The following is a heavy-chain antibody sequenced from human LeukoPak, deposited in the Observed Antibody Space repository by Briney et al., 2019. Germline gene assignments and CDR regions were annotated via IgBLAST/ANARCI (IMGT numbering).Heavy chain of an antibody. CDR2: ISSSGTLI. V-gene: IGHV3-48*03. D-gene: IGHD4-23*01. J-gene: IGHJ3*02. CDR1: GFTFSSYE. CDR3: AVDYGGNSGGFDI. Sequence: PGGSLRLSCAASGFTFSSYEINWVRQAPGKGLEWVSYISSSGTLIHYADSVKGRFTISRDNAKNSLSLQMNSLRAEDTAVYYCAVDYGGNSGGFDIWGQGTMVTVSS.